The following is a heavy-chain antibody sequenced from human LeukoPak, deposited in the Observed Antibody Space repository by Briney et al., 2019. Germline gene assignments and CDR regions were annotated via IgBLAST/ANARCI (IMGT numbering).Heavy chain of an antibody. V-gene: IGHV1-2*02. CDR2: INPNSGVT. J-gene: IGHJ3*02. CDR3: ASGFMGYDRSGYYDDAFDI. Sequence: ASVRVSCKASGYTFTDYYMHWVRQAPGQGLEWMGWINPNSGVTNYAQKFQGRVAMTRDTSISTAYMELSRLRSDDTAVYYCASGFMGYDRSGYYDDAFDIWGQGTTVTVSP. CDR1: GYTFTDYY. D-gene: IGHD3-22*01.